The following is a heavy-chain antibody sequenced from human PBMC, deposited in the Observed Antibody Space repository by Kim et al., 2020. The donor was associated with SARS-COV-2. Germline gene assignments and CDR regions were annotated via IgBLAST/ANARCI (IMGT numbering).Heavy chain of an antibody. CDR3: ARDRARGKNYFDY. V-gene: IGHV4-31*02. J-gene: IGHJ4*02. D-gene: IGHD3-10*01. Sequence: YNPSLKSRVTISVDTSKNQFSLKLSSVTAADTAVYYCARDRARGKNYFDYWGQGTLVTVSS.